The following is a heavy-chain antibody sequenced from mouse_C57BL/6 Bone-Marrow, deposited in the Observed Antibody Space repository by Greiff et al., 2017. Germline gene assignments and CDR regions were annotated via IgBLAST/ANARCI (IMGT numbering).Heavy chain of an antibody. CDR3: ARAPLTTGVATDAMDY. CDR2: IWSDGST. J-gene: IGHJ4*01. D-gene: IGHD1-1*01. Sequence: VQLQQSGPGLVAPSQSLSITCTVSGFSLTSYGVHWVRQPPGKGLEWLVVIWSDGSTTYNSALKSRLSTSKDNSKSQVFLKMNSLQTDDTAMYYCARAPLTTGVATDAMDYWGQGTSVTVSS. CDR1: GFSLTSYG. V-gene: IGHV2-6*03.